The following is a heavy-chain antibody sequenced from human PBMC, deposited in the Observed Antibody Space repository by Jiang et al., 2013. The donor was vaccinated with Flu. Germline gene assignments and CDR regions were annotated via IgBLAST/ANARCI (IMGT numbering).Heavy chain of an antibody. V-gene: IGHV4-4*07. D-gene: IGHD6-13*01. CDR2: VVDSENI. J-gene: IGHJ4*02. CDR3: ASSRLRAGSVDF. CDR1: GGSISNYH. Sequence: GPGLVKPSETLSLTCDVSGGSISNYHWNWIRQPAGKGLEWIGRVVDSENINYSPSLRSRVTMSVDTSKNQFSLILTSVTAADTAVYYCASSRLRAGSVDFWGQGTLVIVSS.